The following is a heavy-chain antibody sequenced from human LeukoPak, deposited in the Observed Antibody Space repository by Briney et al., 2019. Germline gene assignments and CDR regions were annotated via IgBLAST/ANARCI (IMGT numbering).Heavy chain of an antibody. J-gene: IGHJ6*02. CDR2: ISGSGGNT. CDR1: GFTFSNYA. D-gene: IGHD2-2*01. Sequence: GGSLRLSCAASGFTFSNYAMSWVRQAPGKGLEWVSAISGSGGNTYYADSVKGRFTISRDNSKNTLYLQMNSLRAEDTAVYYCARDWGCTDTRCYLGMDVWGQGTTVTVSS. V-gene: IGHV3-23*01. CDR3: ARDWGCTDTRCYLGMDV.